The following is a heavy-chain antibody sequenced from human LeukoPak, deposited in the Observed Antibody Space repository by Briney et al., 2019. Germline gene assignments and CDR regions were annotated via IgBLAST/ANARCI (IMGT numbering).Heavy chain of an antibody. CDR3: AKGSYDFWSGYLPGFDP. CDR2: ISGSGGST. CDR1: GFTFSSYA. V-gene: IGHV3-23*01. J-gene: IGHJ5*02. D-gene: IGHD3-3*01. Sequence: GGSLRLSCAASGFTFSSYAMSWVRQAPGKGLEWVSAISGSGGSTYYADSVKGRFTISRDNSKNTLYLQMNSRRAEDTAVYYCAKGSYDFWSGYLPGFDPWGQGTLVTVSS.